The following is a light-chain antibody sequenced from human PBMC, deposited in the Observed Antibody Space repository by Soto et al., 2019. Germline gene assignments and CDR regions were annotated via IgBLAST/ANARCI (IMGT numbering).Light chain of an antibody. CDR3: QHYNSYSEA. CDR2: KAS. J-gene: IGKJ1*01. Sequence: DIQMTQSPSTLSGSVGDRVTITCRASQTISSWLAWYQQKPGKAPKILIYKASTLKSGVPSRISGSGSGTEFTLTISSLQPDDFATYYCQHYNSYSEAFGQGAKGELK. CDR1: QTISSW. V-gene: IGKV1-5*03.